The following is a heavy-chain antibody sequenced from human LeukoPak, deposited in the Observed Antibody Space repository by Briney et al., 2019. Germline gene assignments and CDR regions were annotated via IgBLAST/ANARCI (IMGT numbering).Heavy chain of an antibody. V-gene: IGHV1-46*01. CDR2: INPSGGST. CDR3: ARQGYCSGGSCYIAYDI. CDR1: GYTFTSYY. Sequence: ASVKVSCKASGYTFTSYYMHWVRQAPGQGLEWMGIINPSGGSTSYAQKFQGRVTMTRDTSTSTAYMELSSLRSEDTAVYYCARQGYCSGGSCYIAYDICGQGTMVTVSS. J-gene: IGHJ3*02. D-gene: IGHD2-15*01.